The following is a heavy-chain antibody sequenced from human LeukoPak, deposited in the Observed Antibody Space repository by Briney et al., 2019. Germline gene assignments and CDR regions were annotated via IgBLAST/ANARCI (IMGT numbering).Heavy chain of an antibody. D-gene: IGHD4-17*01. Sequence: QPGGSMRLSCAASGFTFSSYAMSWVSQAPGEGMEWVSAISGSGGSTYYADSVKGRFTISRDNSKNTLYLQMNSLRAEDTAVYYCAKAADYGDYDPREFDYWGQGTLVTVSS. CDR2: ISGSGGST. V-gene: IGHV3-23*01. CDR3: AKAADYGDYDPREFDY. J-gene: IGHJ4*02. CDR1: GFTFSSYA.